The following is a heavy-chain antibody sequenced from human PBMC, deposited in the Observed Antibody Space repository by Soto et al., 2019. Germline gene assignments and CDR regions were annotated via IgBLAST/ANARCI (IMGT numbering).Heavy chain of an antibody. D-gene: IGHD3-10*01. Sequence: QVQLQESGTGLVKPSGTLSLTCAVSGDSISSGNWWSWVRQPPGKGLEWIGKIYHSGSTNYNPSLKSRVNISVDKSRNHFSLNLSSVTAADTAVYYCARLLYDSGRRPDYWGQGTLVTVSS. CDR1: GDSISSGNW. V-gene: IGHV4-4*02. CDR3: ARLLYDSGRRPDY. CDR2: IYHSGST. J-gene: IGHJ4*02.